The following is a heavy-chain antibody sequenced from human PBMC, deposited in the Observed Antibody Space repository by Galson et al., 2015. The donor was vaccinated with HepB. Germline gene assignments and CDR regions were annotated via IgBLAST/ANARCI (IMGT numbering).Heavy chain of an antibody. D-gene: IGHD6-6*01. CDR2: IYYSGST. V-gene: IGHV4-39*01. CDR3: ARHYIAARDPDAFDI. Sequence: PGKGLEWIGSIYYSGSTYYNPSLKSRVTISVDTSKNQFSLKLSSMTAADTAVYYCARHYIAARDPDAFDIWGQGTMVTVSS. J-gene: IGHJ3*02.